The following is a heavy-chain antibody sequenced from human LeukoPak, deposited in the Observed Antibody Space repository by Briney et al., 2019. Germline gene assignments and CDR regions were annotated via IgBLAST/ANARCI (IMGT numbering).Heavy chain of an antibody. J-gene: IGHJ6*03. D-gene: IGHD2-2*01. Sequence: GGSLRLSCAASGFTFSSYGMHWVRQAPGKGLEWVAVIWYDGSNKYYADSVKGRFTISRDNSKNTLYLQMNSLRSDDTAVYYCASATYYCSSTSCYGYYYYYMDVWGKGTTVTVSS. CDR3: ASATYYCSSTSCYGYYYYYMDV. V-gene: IGHV3-33*01. CDR1: GFTFSSYG. CDR2: IWYDGSNK.